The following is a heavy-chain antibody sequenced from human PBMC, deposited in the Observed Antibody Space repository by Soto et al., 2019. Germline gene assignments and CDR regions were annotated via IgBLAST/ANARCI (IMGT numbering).Heavy chain of an antibody. CDR3: AALRFLEWLRRDDAFDI. D-gene: IGHD3-3*01. Sequence: VQLVQSGAEVKKPGASVKVSCKASGYTFTSYAMHWVRQAPGQRLEWMGWINAGNGNTKYSQKFQGRVTITRDTSASTAYMELSSLRSEDTAVYYCAALRFLEWLRRDDAFDIWGQGTMVTVSS. J-gene: IGHJ3*02. CDR2: INAGNGNT. CDR1: GYTFTSYA. V-gene: IGHV1-3*01.